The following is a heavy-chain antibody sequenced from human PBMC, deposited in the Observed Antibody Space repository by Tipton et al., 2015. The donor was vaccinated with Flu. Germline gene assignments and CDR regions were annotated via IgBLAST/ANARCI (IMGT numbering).Heavy chain of an antibody. V-gene: IGHV4-4*02. D-gene: IGHD6-13*01. J-gene: IGHJ5*02. Sequence: TLSLTCALSGASVTDTNWWAWFRQPPGKGLEWIGEVLHTGTSNYSPSLKSRLTVSVDKYRNEFSLQLTSVTAADTAVYYYARGQHTFSSRLGGNWFDPWGQGSQVTVSS. CDR2: VLHTGTS. CDR1: GASVTDTNW. CDR3: ARGQHTFSSRLGGNWFDP.